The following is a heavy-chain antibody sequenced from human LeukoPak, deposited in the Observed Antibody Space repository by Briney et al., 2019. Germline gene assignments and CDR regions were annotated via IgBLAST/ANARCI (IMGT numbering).Heavy chain of an antibody. CDR3: ARASEQQLGRYYYMDV. V-gene: IGHV3-30*01. D-gene: IGHD6-13*01. CDR2: ISPDGSSK. CDR1: GFTFSSYA. J-gene: IGHJ6*03. Sequence: GGSLRLSCAASGFTFSSYAMHWVRQAPGKGLEWVAVISPDGSSKFYADSVKGRFTISRDNSKNTLYLQMNSLRVEDTAVYYCARASEQQLGRYYYMDVWGKGTTVTVSS.